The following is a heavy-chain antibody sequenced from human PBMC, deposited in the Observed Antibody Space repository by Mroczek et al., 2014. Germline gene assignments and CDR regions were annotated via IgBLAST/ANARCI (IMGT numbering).Heavy chain of an antibody. CDR2: IYYSGST. V-gene: IGHV4-31*03. CDR1: GGSISSGGYY. J-gene: IGHJ3*02. D-gene: IGHD4-17*01. Sequence: QVQLQQWGPGLVKPSQTLSLTCTVSGGSISSGGYYWSWIRQHPGKGLEWIGYIYYSGSTYYNPSLKSRVTISVDTSKNQFSLKLSSVTAADTAVYYCARDRSRHKTTVTTVGDSDDAFDIWGQGTMVTVSS. CDR3: ARDRSRHKTTVTTVGDSDDAFDI.